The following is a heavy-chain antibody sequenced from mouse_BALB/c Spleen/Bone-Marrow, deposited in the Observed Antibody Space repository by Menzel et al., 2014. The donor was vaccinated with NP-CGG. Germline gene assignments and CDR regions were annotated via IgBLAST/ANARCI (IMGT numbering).Heavy chain of an antibody. Sequence: DVKLVESGGGLVQPGGSRKLSCAASGFTFSSFGMHWVRQAPERGLEWVAYISSGSSTIFYADTVKGRFTISRDNPKSTLFLQMTSLRSEDTAMYYCTRGGNWEDFDYWGQGTTLTVSS. V-gene: IGHV5-17*02. CDR3: TRGGNWEDFDY. J-gene: IGHJ2*01. D-gene: IGHD4-1*01. CDR2: ISSGSSTI. CDR1: GFTFSSFG.